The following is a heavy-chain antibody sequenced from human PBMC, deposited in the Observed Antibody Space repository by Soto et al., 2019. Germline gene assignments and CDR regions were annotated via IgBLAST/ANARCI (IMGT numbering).Heavy chain of an antibody. V-gene: IGHV1-18*03. J-gene: IGHJ4*02. CDR1: GFTFTNYG. CDR2: ISAYKGNT. Sequence: ASVKVSCKASGFTFTNYGISWVRQAPGQGLEWMGWISAYKGNTNYAQKFQGRVTMTTDTSTSTAYLELRSLRSDDMAVYFCAGRSGQPPYYFDYWGQGTQVTVSS. CDR3: AGRSGQPPYYFDY. D-gene: IGHD6-13*01.